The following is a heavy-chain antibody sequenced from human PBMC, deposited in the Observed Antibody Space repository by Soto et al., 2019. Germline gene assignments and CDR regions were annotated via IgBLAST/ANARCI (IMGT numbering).Heavy chain of an antibody. J-gene: IGHJ4*02. CDR2: ISAYNGNT. V-gene: IGHV1-18*04. CDR1: GYTFTNYC. D-gene: IGHD3-3*01. CDR3: ARVDVLRFLEWLI. Sequence: ASVNVSCKASGYTFTNYCISWVRQAPGQGLECMGWISAYNGNTNYAQNLQGRVTMTTDTSTSTAYMELRSLRSDDTAVYYCARVDVLRFLEWLIWGQGTLVTVSS.